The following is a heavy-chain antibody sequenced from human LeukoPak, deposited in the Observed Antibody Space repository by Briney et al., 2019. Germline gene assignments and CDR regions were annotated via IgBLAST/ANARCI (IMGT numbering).Heavy chain of an antibody. CDR3: AKEAGYSGYDYPDY. CDR1: GSTFSSYA. Sequence: GGSPRLSCAASGSTFSSYAMSWVRQAPGKGLEWVSAISGSGYSTYYADSVKGRFTISRDNSKNTLYLQMNSLRAEDAAVYYCAKEAGYSGYDYPDYWGQGTLVTVSS. CDR2: ISGSGYST. V-gene: IGHV3-23*01. J-gene: IGHJ4*02. D-gene: IGHD5-12*01.